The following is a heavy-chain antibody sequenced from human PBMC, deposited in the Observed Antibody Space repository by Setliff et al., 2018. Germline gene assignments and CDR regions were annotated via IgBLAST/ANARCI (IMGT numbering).Heavy chain of an antibody. V-gene: IGHV3-21*03. J-gene: IGHJ4*02. CDR2: ISGSSNYT. D-gene: IGHD2-15*01. CDR1: GFTFSSYN. Sequence: GGSLRLSCAASGFTFSSYNMNWVRQAPGKGLEWVSSISGSSNYTYYADSVKGRFTISRDNAKDSLYLQMNSLRAEDTAVYYCARTAGSSSASGFDYWGQGTLVTVSS. CDR3: ARTAGSSSASGFDY.